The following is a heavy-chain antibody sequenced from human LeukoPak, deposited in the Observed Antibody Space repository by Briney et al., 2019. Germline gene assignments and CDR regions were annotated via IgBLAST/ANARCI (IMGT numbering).Heavy chain of an antibody. V-gene: IGHV1-2*02. CDR3: ARAAIAVAGDYHYHYMDV. Sequence: ASVTVSCKASGYTFTRHYMHWVRQAPPQGLEGMGWISPNSGETDYAQRFQGRVTKTRDTSISTAYMELSRLRSDDTAVYYCARAAIAVAGDYHYHYMDVWGKGTTVTVSS. CDR1: GYTFTRHY. J-gene: IGHJ6*03. CDR2: ISPNSGET. D-gene: IGHD6-19*01.